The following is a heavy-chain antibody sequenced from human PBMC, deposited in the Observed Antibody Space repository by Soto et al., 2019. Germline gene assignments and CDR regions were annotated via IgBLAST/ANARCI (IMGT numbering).Heavy chain of an antibody. J-gene: IGHJ6*02. CDR2: IGGSAPTT. D-gene: IGHD5-18*01. V-gene: IGHV3-23*01. CDR3: AKNRGGLVDTDNLAV. CDR1: GYIFNYYA. Sequence: EVQLLESGGGLVQPGGSLRISCEASGYIFNYYAMSWVRQAPGRGLEWVTSIGGSAPTTHYAESVRGRFTISRDNTKNTLYMQMNSPRVQATADYYCAKNRGGLVDTDNLAVGGQGTTVTVTS.